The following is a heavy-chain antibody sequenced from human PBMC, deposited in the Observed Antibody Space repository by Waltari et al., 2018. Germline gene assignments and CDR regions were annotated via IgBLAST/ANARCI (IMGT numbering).Heavy chain of an antibody. D-gene: IGHD3-3*01. V-gene: IGHV4-61*01. CDR2: IYYSGGT. CDR1: GDSVSSSYY. CDR3: ARASRGSGFYYGYFDL. Sequence: QVQLQESGPGLVKPSETLSLTCTVSGDSVSSSYYWSWIRQPPGKGLEGIGYIYYSGGTNSSPSLKSRVTISVDTSKNKFSLKLTSVTAADTAVYYCARASRGSGFYYGYFDLWGRGTLVIVSS. J-gene: IGHJ2*01.